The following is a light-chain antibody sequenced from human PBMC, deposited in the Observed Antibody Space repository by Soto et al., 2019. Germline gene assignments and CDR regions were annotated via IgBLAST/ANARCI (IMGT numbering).Light chain of an antibody. CDR3: SSYTSSCTLV. V-gene: IGLV2-14*01. CDR2: DVG. J-gene: IGLJ1*01. Sequence: QSVLTKPASVSGSPGQSITISFTGTSSEGGGYNYVSWYQQPRGKAPKLMIYDVGNWASGVSNGLSGPESGHTGSQDISGHEAEGEADYYCSSYTSSCTLVFGTGTKVXVL. CDR1: SSEGGGYNY.